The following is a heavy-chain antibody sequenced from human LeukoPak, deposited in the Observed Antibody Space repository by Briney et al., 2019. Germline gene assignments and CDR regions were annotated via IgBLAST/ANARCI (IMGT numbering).Heavy chain of an antibody. V-gene: IGHV3-74*01. J-gene: IGHJ5*02. CDR2: IKSDGSST. D-gene: IGHD5-18*01. Sequence: PGGSLRLSCAASGFTFSNNWMHWVRQAPGKGLVWVSRIKSDGSSTTYADSVKGRFTISRDNAKNTLYLQMNSLRAEDTAVYYCARDPHGYWWFDPWGQGTLVTVSS. CDR1: GFTFSNNW. CDR3: ARDPHGYWWFDP.